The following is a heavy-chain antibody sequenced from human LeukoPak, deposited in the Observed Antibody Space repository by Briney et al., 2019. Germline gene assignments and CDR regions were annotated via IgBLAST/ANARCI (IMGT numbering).Heavy chain of an antibody. CDR1: GYRLNELS. CDR2: FDPEEGKT. Sequence: ASVKVSCKVSGYRLNELSIHWVRQGPGKGLEWMGGFDPEEGKTIYAQKLQGRVSMTEDTSTDTAFMELRSLRSEDTAVYYCETKPLKAYAIDSWGQGPLITVSS. D-gene: IGHD1-14*01. CDR3: ETKPLKAYAIDS. J-gene: IGHJ4*02. V-gene: IGHV1-24*01.